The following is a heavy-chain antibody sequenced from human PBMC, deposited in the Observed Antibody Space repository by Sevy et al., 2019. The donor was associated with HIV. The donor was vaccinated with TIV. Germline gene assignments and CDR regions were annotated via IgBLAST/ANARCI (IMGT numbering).Heavy chain of an antibody. Sequence: GGYLRLSCEVSGFTFSTYGMIWVRQAPGKGLEWVSMISGSDGGTYYADSVKGRFTISRDTSNNTLYLQMNSLRVEDTAVYYCAKDTGSMDGLCDFWGQGTLVTVSS. CDR3: AKDTGSMDGLCDF. J-gene: IGHJ4*02. CDR1: GFTFSTYG. D-gene: IGHD2-8*02. V-gene: IGHV3-23*01. CDR2: ISGSDGGT.